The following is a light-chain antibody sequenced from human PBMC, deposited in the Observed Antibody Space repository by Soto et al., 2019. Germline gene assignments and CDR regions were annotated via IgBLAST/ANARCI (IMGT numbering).Light chain of an antibody. CDR3: QQYNSYSPWT. CDR2: KAY. Sequence: DIQMTQSPSTLSASVGDRVTITCRASQSISSWLAWYQQRPGKAPKLMIYKAYSLESGVPSRFSGSGSGTEFTLTISSLQPDDFATYYCQQYNSYSPWTCGQGTKVDIK. V-gene: IGKV1-5*03. J-gene: IGKJ1*01. CDR1: QSISSW.